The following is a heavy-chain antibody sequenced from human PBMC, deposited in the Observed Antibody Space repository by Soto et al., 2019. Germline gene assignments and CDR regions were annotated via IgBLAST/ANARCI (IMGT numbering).Heavy chain of an antibody. J-gene: IGHJ5*02. CDR3: AIHHGPTTSENWFDP. Sequence: QVQLVQSGVEVKTPGASVKVSCQASGYTFFTYDISWVRQAPGQGLEWMGWISTYSGDTKYAQKFQGRVTMTTDTSTTTAYLELRSLRSDDTAVYYCAIHHGPTTSENWFDPWGQGTLVTVSS. D-gene: IGHD5-12*01. CDR2: ISTYSGDT. V-gene: IGHV1-18*01. CDR1: GYTFFTYD.